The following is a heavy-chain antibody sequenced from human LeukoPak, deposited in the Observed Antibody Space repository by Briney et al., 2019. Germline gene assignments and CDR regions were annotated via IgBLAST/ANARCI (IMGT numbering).Heavy chain of an antibody. V-gene: IGHV4-30-2*01. CDR2: IYHSGST. J-gene: IGHJ4*02. CDR3: ARVVPAAIFDY. D-gene: IGHD2-2*01. Sequence: SETLSLTCAVSGGSLSSGGYSWSWIRQPPGKGLEWIGYIYHSGSTYYNPSLKSRVTITVDRSKNQFSLKLSSVTAADTAVYYCARVVPAAIFDYWGQGTLVTVSS. CDR1: GGSLSSGGYS.